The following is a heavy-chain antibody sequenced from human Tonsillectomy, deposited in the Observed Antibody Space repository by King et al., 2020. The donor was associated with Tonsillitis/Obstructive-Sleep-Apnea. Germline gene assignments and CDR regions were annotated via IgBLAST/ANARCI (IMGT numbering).Heavy chain of an antibody. J-gene: IGHJ6*03. CDR1: GFTFDDYA. CDR2: ISWNSGSI. V-gene: IGHV3-9*01. CDR3: AKDPSSSPYYYYYMDV. Sequence: VQLVESGGGLVQPGRSLRLSCAASGFTFDDYAMHWVRQAPGKGLEWGSGISWNSGSIHYADSVKGRFTISRDNAKNSLYLQMDSLRAEETALYYCAKDPSSSPYYYYYMDVWGKGTTVTVSS. D-gene: IGHD6-6*01.